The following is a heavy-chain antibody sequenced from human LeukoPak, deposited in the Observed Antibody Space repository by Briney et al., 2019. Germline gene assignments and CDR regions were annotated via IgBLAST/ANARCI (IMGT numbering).Heavy chain of an antibody. CDR3: ARIVVRGDAFDY. D-gene: IGHD3-10*01. J-gene: IGHJ4*02. Sequence: SGPTLVNXTQTLTLTCTFSGFSLSTTGMCVNWIRQPPGKALEWLARINWDNDKYYSTSLKTRLTISKDTSKNQVVLTMTNMDPVDTATYYCARIVVRGDAFDYWGQGTLVTVSS. CDR1: GFSLSTTGMC. V-gene: IGHV2-70*11. CDR2: INWDNDK.